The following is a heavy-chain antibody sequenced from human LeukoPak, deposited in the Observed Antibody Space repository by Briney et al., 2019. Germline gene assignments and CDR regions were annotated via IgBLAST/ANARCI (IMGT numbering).Heavy chain of an antibody. D-gene: IGHD6-13*01. V-gene: IGHV1-2*02. J-gene: IGHJ4*02. CDR3: ARPSGSWPNYFFDY. Sequence: ASVKVSCKASGYTFNGYYIHWLRQAPGQGLEWMGWINPNSGVTNYAQRFQDRVTMTRDTSFSTAYMELNRLTSDDTAVYYCARPSGSWPNYFFDYWGQGTLVTVSS. CDR2: INPNSGVT. CDR1: GYTFNGYY.